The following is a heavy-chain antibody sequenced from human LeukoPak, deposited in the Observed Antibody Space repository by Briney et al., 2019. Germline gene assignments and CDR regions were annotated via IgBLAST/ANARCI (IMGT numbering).Heavy chain of an antibody. Sequence: GGSLRLSCAASGFSFTGHAMSWVRQAPGKGLEWVSGISGSGASTYYADSVKGRFTISRDNSKNTLDLQMNSLRAEDTAVYYCAKLRGSAGDSPLVDYWGQGTLVTVSS. D-gene: IGHD2-21*02. V-gene: IGHV3-23*01. CDR2: ISGSGAST. CDR1: GFSFTGHA. J-gene: IGHJ4*02. CDR3: AKLRGSAGDSPLVDY.